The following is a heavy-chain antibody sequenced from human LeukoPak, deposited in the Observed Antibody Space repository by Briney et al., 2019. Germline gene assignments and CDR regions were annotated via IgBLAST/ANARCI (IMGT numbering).Heavy chain of an antibody. V-gene: IGHV4-61*08. D-gene: IGHD3-3*01. CDR3: ARGLRFLEWLFEASWFDP. Sequence: SETLPLTCTVSGGSISSGDYYWSWIRQPPGKGLEWIGYIYYGGSTNYNPSLKSRVTISVDTSKNQFSLKLSSVTAADTAVYYCARGLRFLEWLFEASWFDPWGQGTLVTVSS. CDR2: IYYGGST. J-gene: IGHJ5*02. CDR1: GGSISSGDYY.